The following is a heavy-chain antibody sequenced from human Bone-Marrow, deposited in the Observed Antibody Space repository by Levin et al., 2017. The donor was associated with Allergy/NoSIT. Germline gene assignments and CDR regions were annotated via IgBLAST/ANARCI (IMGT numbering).Heavy chain of an antibody. V-gene: IGHV3-21*01. CDR3: ARQGGRGWFGS. Sequence: PGGSLILSCAASGFTFSSYTMNWVRQAPGKGLEWVSSISSGSDFIYYPDSMKGRFTISRDNAKNSLFLQMNSLRAEDTAVYYCARQGGRGWFGSWGQGTLVTVSS. J-gene: IGHJ5*01. CDR1: GFTFSSYT. D-gene: IGHD6-25*01. CDR2: ISSGSDFI.